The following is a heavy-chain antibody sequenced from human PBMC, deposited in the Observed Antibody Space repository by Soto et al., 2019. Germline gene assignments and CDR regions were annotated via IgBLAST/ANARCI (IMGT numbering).Heavy chain of an antibody. D-gene: IGHD6-6*01. CDR3: AKAGIEYSSSPYYYYGMDV. Sequence: EVQLLESGGGLVQPGGSLRLSCAASGFTFSSYAMSWVRQAPGKGLEWVSAISGSGGSTYYADSVKGRFTISRDNSKTTLYLQMNSLRAEDTAVYYCAKAGIEYSSSPYYYYGMDVWGQGPTVTVSS. V-gene: IGHV3-23*01. CDR2: ISGSGGST. J-gene: IGHJ6*02. CDR1: GFTFSSYA.